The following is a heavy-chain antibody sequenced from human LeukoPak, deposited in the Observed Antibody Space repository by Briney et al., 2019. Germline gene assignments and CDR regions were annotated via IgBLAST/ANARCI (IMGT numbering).Heavy chain of an antibody. CDR3: ARDREGIAVAGTVFDY. J-gene: IGHJ4*02. D-gene: IGHD6-19*01. CDR1: GYTFTSYG. Sequence: GASVKVSCKASGYTFTSYGISWVRQAPGQGLEWMGWISAYNGNTNYAQELQGRVTVTTDTSTSTAYMELRSLRSDDTAVYYCARDREGIAVAGTVFDYWGQGTLVTVSS. V-gene: IGHV1-18*01. CDR2: ISAYNGNT.